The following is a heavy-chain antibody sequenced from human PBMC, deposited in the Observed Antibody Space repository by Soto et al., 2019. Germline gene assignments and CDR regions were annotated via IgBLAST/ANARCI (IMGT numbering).Heavy chain of an antibody. J-gene: IGHJ6*02. CDR3: ARGMGTNRGDRIYGLDV. D-gene: IGHD5-12*01. CDR2: RYYSGST. V-gene: IGHV4-59*01. CDR1: GGSIRTYY. Sequence: PSETLSLTCTVSGGSIRTYYWSWIRQSPGKGLEWIGHRYYSGSTNYNPSLTSRVTISVDPSKNQFSLNLNSVTAADTAVYFCARGMGTNRGDRIYGLDVWGRGTTVTVSS.